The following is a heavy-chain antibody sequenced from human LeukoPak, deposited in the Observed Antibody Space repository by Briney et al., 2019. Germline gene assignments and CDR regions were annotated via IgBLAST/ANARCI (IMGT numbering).Heavy chain of an antibody. CDR1: GGSISSSNYY. Sequence: SETLSLTCTVSGGSISSSNYYWGWIRQPPGKGLEWIGSIYYSGSTYYNPSLKSRVTISVDTSKNQFSLKLSSVTAADTAVYYCARRAVAGTDYYYGMDVWGQGTTVTVSS. J-gene: IGHJ6*02. CDR3: ARRAVAGTDYYYGMDV. V-gene: IGHV4-39*01. CDR2: IYYSGST. D-gene: IGHD6-19*01.